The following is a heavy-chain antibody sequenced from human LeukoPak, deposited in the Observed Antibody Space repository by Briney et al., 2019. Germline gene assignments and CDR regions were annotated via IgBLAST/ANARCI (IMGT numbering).Heavy chain of an antibody. CDR3: ASQVVVDAFDI. CDR2: INHSGST. D-gene: IGHD2-15*01. Sequence: SETLSLTCAVYGGSFSGYYWSWIRQPPGKGLEWIGEINHSGSTNYNPSLKSRVTISVDTSKNQFSLKLSSVTAADTAVYYCASQVVVDAFDIWGQGTMVTVSS. CDR1: GGSFSGYY. V-gene: IGHV4-34*01. J-gene: IGHJ3*02.